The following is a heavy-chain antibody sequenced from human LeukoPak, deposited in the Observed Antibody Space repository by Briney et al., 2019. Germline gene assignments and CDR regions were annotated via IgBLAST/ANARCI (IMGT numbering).Heavy chain of an antibody. J-gene: IGHJ3*02. V-gene: IGHV3-48*03. D-gene: IGHD1-26*01. CDR2: ISSRGSTI. CDR3: AREYPNIVGATHDI. Sequence: GGSLRLSCAASGFTFSYYEMHWVRQAPGKGLDWVSYISSRGSTIYYADSVKGRFTISRDNAKNSLYLQMNSLRAEDTAVYYCAREYPNIVGATHDIWGQGTMVTVSS. CDR1: GFTFSYYE.